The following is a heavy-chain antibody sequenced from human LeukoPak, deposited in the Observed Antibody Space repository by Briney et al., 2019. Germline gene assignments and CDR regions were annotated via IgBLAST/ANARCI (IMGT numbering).Heavy chain of an antibody. Sequence: GGSLRLSCAASGFTFSTYSMNWVRQAPGKGLEWVSYISSRSTTVYYTDSVKGRFTISRDNSKNTLYLQMNSLRAEDTAVYYCAKDHGYSGYASVLDYWGQGTLVTVSS. V-gene: IGHV3-48*01. D-gene: IGHD5-12*01. CDR3: AKDHGYSGYASVLDY. CDR2: ISSRSTTV. J-gene: IGHJ4*02. CDR1: GFTFSTYS.